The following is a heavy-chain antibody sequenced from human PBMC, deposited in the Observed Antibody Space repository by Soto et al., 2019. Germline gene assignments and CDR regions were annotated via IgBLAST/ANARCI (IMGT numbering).Heavy chain of an antibody. J-gene: IGHJ4*02. D-gene: IGHD2-15*01. CDR3: ARDVRGCSGGSCYPLFVY. CDR1: GFTFSSYA. V-gene: IGHV3-30-3*01. Sequence: GGSLRLSCAASGFTFSSYAMNWVRQAPGKGLEWVAVISYDGSNKYYADSVKGRFTISRDNSKNTLQLQMNSLKAEDTAVYYCARDVRGCSGGSCYPLFVYWGQGTLVTGSS. CDR2: ISYDGSNK.